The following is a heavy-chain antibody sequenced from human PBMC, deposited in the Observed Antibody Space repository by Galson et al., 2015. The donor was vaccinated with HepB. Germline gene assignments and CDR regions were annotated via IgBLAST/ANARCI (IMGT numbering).Heavy chain of an antibody. V-gene: IGHV1-46*03. D-gene: IGHD1-1*01. Sequence: SVKVSCKASGYPFTNYYLHWVRQAPGQGLQWVGIIRPGGGGASYPQTFQDRVTMTTDTSTSTVYMELRSLRSEDTAVYYCAREAPETYKFDSWGQGTLVTVSS. CDR1: GYPFTNYY. CDR2: IRPGGGGA. J-gene: IGHJ4*02. CDR3: AREAPETYKFDS.